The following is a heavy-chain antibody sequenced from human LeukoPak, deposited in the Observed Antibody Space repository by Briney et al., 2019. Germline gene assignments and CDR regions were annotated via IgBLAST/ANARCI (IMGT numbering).Heavy chain of an antibody. J-gene: IGHJ4*02. Sequence: GGSLRLSCAASGFTFSSYAMSWVREAPGKGLEWVAAISGSGGSTYYADYVKGRFTISRDNPKNTLSLQMNSLSAEDTAVYYCAKDIVVVPAANYWGQGTLVTVSS. CDR2: ISGSGGST. D-gene: IGHD2-2*01. CDR1: GFTFSSYA. V-gene: IGHV3-23*01. CDR3: AKDIVVVPAANY.